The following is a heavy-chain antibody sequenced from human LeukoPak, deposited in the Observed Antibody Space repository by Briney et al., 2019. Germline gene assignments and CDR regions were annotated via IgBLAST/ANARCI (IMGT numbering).Heavy chain of an antibody. V-gene: IGHV3-33*06. Sequence: AGRSLRLSCAASGFTFSSYGMHWVRQAPGKGLEWVAVIWYDGSNKYYADSVKGRFTISRDNSKNTLYLQMNSLRAEDTAVYFCAKRGVVIRVILVGFHKEAYYFDSWGQGALVTVSS. CDR2: IWYDGSNK. D-gene: IGHD3-22*01. CDR1: GFTFSSYG. CDR3: AKRGVVIRVILVGFHKEAYYFDS. J-gene: IGHJ4*02.